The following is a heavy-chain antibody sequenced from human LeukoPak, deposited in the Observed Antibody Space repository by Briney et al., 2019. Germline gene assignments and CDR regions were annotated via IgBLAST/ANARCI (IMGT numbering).Heavy chain of an antibody. CDR2: VSGSGGST. CDR1: GFTFSSYA. J-gene: IGHJ3*02. V-gene: IGHV3-23*01. CDR3: AKLGYSYGSAAFDI. D-gene: IGHD5-18*01. Sequence: GGSLRLSCAASGFTFSSYAMSWVRQAPGKGLEWVSGVSGSGGSTYYADSVKGRFTISRDNSKNTLYLQMNSLRAEDTAVYYCAKLGYSYGSAAFDIWGQGTMVTVSS.